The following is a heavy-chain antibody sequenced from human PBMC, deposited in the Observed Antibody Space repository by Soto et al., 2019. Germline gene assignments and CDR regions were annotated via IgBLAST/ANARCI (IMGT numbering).Heavy chain of an antibody. CDR1: GGSFSGYY. CDR3: ASSGDYIAAAGPAPDAYYYYGIDV. V-gene: IGHV4-34*01. J-gene: IGHJ6*02. Sequence: QVQLQQWGAGLLKPSETLSLTCAVYGGSFSGYYWSWIRQPPGKGLEWIGEINHSGSTNYTPSLKSRVTISVDTSQNQFSLQLSSVPAADTAVYYCASSGDYIAAAGPAPDAYYYYGIDVWGQGTTVTVSS. D-gene: IGHD6-13*01. CDR2: INHSGST.